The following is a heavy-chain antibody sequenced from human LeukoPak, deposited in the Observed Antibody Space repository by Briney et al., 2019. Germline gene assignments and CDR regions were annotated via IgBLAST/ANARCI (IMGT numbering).Heavy chain of an antibody. CDR2: IYYTGST. CDR3: ARDYYDSRREVFDI. CDR1: GGSLSGYW. D-gene: IGHD3-22*01. Sequence: PSETLSLTCAVSGGSLSGYWWTWIRQPPGKGLEWIGIIYYTGSTSYNPSLKRRVTLSVDTSKNQFSLKLSSVTAADTAVYYCARDYYDSRREVFDIWGQGTMVTVSS. V-gene: IGHV4-59*12. J-gene: IGHJ3*02.